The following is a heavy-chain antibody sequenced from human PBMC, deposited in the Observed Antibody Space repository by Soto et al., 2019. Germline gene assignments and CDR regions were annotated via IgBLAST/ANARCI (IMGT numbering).Heavy chain of an antibody. J-gene: IGHJ3*02. V-gene: IGHV3-53*01. CDR1: GFTVSSNY. CDR3: ARYGVPKYYYYSSGYHDAFDI. Sequence: EVQLVESGGGLIQPGGSLRLSCAASGFTVSSNYMSWVRQAPGKGLEWVSVIYSGGSTYYADSVKGRFTISRDNSKNTLYLKMNSLRAEDTAVYYCARYGVPKYYYYSSGYHDAFDIWGQGTMVTVSS. CDR2: IYSGGST. D-gene: IGHD3-22*01.